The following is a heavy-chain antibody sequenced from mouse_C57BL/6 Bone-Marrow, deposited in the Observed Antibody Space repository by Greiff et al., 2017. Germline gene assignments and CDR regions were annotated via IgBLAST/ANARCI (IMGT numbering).Heavy chain of an antibody. Sequence: QVQLQQPGAELVMPGASVKLSCKASGYTFTSYWMHWVKQRPGQGLEWIGEIDPSDSYTNYNQKFKGKSTWTVDKSSSKAYMQLSSLTSEDSAVYYCARGDNYYDYYLCYAMDYWSQGTSVTVSS. V-gene: IGHV1-69*01. CDR3: ARGDNYYDYYLCYAMDY. CDR2: IDPSDSYT. J-gene: IGHJ4*01. D-gene: IGHD2-4*01. CDR1: GYTFTSYW.